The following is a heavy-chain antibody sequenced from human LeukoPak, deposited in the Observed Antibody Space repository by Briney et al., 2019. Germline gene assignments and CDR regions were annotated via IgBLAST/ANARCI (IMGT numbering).Heavy chain of an antibody. D-gene: IGHD3-3*01. CDR2: ISWNSGSI. J-gene: IGHJ4*02. Sequence: GGSLRLSCGASGFTFDDYAMHWVRQAPGKGLEGVKGISWNSGSIRYADSVKGRFTISRDNAKNSLYRQMNSLRAEDTALYYCAKAQPIDYDFWSGYPFDYWGQGTLVTVSS. V-gene: IGHV3-9*01. CDR1: GFTFDDYA. CDR3: AKAQPIDYDFWSGYPFDY.